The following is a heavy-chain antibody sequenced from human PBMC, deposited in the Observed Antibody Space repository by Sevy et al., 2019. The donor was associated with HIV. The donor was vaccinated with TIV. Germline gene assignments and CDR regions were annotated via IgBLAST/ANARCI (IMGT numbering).Heavy chain of an antibody. J-gene: IGHJ6*02. CDR1: GFIFSSFG. CDR3: AKDYSTGWYGYYYGMDV. CDR2: IHYKGSDQ. V-gene: IGHV3-30*02. Sequence: GGSLRLSCAASGFIFSSFGMHWVRQAPGKGLEWVAFIHYKGSDQYYADAVKGRYTISRDNSKNTVYLQMSSLRAEDTAVYYCAKDYSTGWYGYYYGMDVRGQGTTVSVSS. D-gene: IGHD6-19*01.